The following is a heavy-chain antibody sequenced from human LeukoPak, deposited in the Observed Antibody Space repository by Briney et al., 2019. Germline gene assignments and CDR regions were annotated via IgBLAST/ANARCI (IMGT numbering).Heavy chain of an antibody. CDR2: ISGSGGST. D-gene: IGHD6-13*01. J-gene: IGHJ4*02. CDR1: GFTFSGYA. Sequence: GGSLRLSCAASGFTFSGYAMSWVRQAPGKGLEWVSAISGSGGSTYYADSVKGRFTISRDNSKNTLYLQMNSLRAEDTAVYYCAKAGSSSWEKYYFDYWGQGTLVTVSS. CDR3: AKAGSSSWEKYYFDY. V-gene: IGHV3-23*01.